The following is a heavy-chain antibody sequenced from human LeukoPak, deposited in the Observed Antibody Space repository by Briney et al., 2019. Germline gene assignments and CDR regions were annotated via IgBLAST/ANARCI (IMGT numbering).Heavy chain of an antibody. CDR1: GGSISSYY. CDR3: ARGATMIVWGYPSEYYFDY. Sequence: SETLSLTCTVSGGSISSYYWSWIRQPPGKGLEWIGYIYYSGSTNYNPSLKSRVTISVDTSKNQFSLKLSSVTAADTAVYYCARGATMIVWGYPSEYYFDYWGQGTLVTVSS. V-gene: IGHV4-59*01. J-gene: IGHJ4*02. CDR2: IYYSGST. D-gene: IGHD3-22*01.